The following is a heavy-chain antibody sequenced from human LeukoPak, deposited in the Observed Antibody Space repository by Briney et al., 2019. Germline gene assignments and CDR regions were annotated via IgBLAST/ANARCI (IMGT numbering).Heavy chain of an antibody. D-gene: IGHD2-2*01. CDR3: ARGLRGSPAFDY. Sequence: ASVKVSCKASGYTFTGYYMHWVRQAPGQGLEWMGWISPNSGGTNYAQKFQGRVTMTRNTSINTAYMELSRLRSDDTAVYYCARGLRGSPAFDYWGQGTLVTVSS. J-gene: IGHJ4*02. V-gene: IGHV1-2*02. CDR2: ISPNSGGT. CDR1: GYTFTGYY.